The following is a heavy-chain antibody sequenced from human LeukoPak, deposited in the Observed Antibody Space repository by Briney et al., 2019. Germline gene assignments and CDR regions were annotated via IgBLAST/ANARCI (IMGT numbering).Heavy chain of an antibody. V-gene: IGHV3-23*01. J-gene: IGHJ2*01. CDR3: AKVRVVGDYNWFFDL. Sequence: GGSLRLSCAASGFTFSSYAMSWVRQAPEKGLEWVSAIVGSGASTYYADSVKGRFTISRDNSKNTLHLQMNSLRAEDTAIYHCAKVRVVGDYNWFFDLWGRGTLVTVSS. CDR2: IVGSGAST. D-gene: IGHD4-17*01. CDR1: GFTFSSYA.